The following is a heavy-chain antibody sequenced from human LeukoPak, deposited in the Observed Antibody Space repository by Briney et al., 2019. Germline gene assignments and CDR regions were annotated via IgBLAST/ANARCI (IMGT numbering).Heavy chain of an antibody. D-gene: IGHD5-18*01. CDR3: AREIGPIQLHLWGSAFDY. CDR1: GYTFTNYY. Sequence: ASVTVSSKASGYTFTNYYIHWVRQAPGQGLEWMGIINPSGGSRSYAQKFQGRLTVTRDTSTSTVYMELSSLRSEDTAVYYCAREIGPIQLHLWGSAFDYWGQGTLVTVSS. CDR2: INPSGGSR. V-gene: IGHV1-46*01. J-gene: IGHJ4*02.